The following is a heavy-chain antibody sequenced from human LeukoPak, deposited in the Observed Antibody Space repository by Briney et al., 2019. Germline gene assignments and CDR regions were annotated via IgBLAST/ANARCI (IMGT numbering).Heavy chain of an antibody. CDR1: GFTFTHAW. CDR3: TTMDWSDSRSTI. CDR2: IKSKTDGGTT. J-gene: IGHJ4*02. Sequence: GGSLRLSCAASGFTFTHAWMSWVRQAPGKGLEWVGRIKSKTDGGTTDYAAPVKGRFTISRDDSKNTLYLQTNSLKTEDTAVYYCTTMDWSDSRSTIWGQGTLVTVSS. V-gene: IGHV3-15*01. D-gene: IGHD2-2*01.